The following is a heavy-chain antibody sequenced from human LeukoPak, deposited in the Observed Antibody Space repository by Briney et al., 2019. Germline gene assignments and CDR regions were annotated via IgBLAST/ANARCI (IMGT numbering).Heavy chain of an antibody. V-gene: IGHV4-59*01. J-gene: IGHJ6*02. CDR3: ARSRFGEWEPYYYYGLDV. D-gene: IGHD3-10*01. CDR2: ISYSGST. Sequence: SETLSLTCTVSGGSISSYYWSWIRQPPGKGLEWIGYISYSGSTNYKSSLKSRVTISLDTSKNQFSLKLSSVTAADTAVYYCARSRFGEWEPYYYYGLDVWGRGTAITVSS. CDR1: GGSISSYY.